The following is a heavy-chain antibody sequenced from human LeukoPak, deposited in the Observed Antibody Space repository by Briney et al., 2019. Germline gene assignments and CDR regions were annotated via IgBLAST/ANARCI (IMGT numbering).Heavy chain of an antibody. CDR3: AGFPPGELDSSGQYYDSIF. V-gene: IGHV4-59*01. Sequence: SETLSLTCTVSGGSMISYYWTWVRQTPGKGLEWIGYMYDSVRIHYNTSLESRITISLDTSKNQFSLKLRAVTAADRGIYCCAGFPPGELDSSGQYYDSIFWGQGTRVTVSS. J-gene: IGHJ4*02. CDR2: MYDSVRI. CDR1: GGSMISYY. D-gene: IGHD3-22*01.